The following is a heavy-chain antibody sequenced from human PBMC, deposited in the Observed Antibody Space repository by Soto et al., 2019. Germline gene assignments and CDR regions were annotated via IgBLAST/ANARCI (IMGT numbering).Heavy chain of an antibody. Sequence: GVLRLSCAASGFTFSSCGMHWVRQAPGKGLEWVAGIWYDGSNKYYADSVKGRFTISRDNSKNTLYLQMNSLRAEDTAVYYCARDANIVAATHYYYYGMGVWRQGTTVTVAS. V-gene: IGHV3-33*01. CDR3: ARDANIVAATHYYYYGMGV. D-gene: IGHD1-26*01. J-gene: IGHJ6*02. CDR1: GFTFSSCG. CDR2: IWYDGSNK.